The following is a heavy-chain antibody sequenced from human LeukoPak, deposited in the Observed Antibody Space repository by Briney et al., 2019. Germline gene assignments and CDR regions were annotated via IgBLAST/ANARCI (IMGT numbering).Heavy chain of an antibody. CDR2: INPSGGST. J-gene: IGHJ4*02. V-gene: IGHV1-46*01. D-gene: IGHD2-2*01. CDR3: ARAKPAATPDY. Sequence: ASVKVSCKASGYTFTSYYMHWVRQAPGQGLEWMRIINPSGGSTSYAQKFQGRVTMTRDMSTSTVYMELSSLRSEDTAVYYCARAKPAATPDYWGQGTLVTVSS. CDR1: GYTFTSYY.